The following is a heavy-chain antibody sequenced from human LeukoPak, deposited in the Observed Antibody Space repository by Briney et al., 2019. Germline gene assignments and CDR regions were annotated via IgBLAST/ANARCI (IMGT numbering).Heavy chain of an antibody. Sequence: SETLSLTCTVSGGSISSGSYYWSWIRQPAGKGLEWIGRIYTSGSTNYNPSLKSRVTISVDTSKNQFSLKLSSVTAADTAVYYCASPYCSSTSCYFGWFDPWGQGTLVTVSS. CDR1: GGSISSGSYY. D-gene: IGHD2-2*01. CDR3: ASPYCSSTSCYFGWFDP. J-gene: IGHJ5*02. CDR2: IYTSGST. V-gene: IGHV4-61*02.